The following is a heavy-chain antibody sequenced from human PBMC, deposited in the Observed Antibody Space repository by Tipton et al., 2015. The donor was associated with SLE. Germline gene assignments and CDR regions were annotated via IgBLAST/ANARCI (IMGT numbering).Heavy chain of an antibody. D-gene: IGHD6-13*01. J-gene: IGHJ4*01. CDR3: ARTTLISAAATSDY. V-gene: IGHV1-18*01. CDR2: ISAYDGNT. Sequence: QLVQSGAGVKKPGASVKVSCKASGYTFSSYGISWVRQAPGQGLEWMGWISAYDGNTDYAQKLQGRVTLTTDTSTSTAYMELRSLRSDDTALYFCARTTLISAAATSDYWGHGTLVTVSS. CDR1: GYTFSSYG.